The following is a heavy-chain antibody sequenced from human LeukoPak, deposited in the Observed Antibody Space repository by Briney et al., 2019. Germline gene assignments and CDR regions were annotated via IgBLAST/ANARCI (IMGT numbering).Heavy chain of an antibody. V-gene: IGHV3-48*03. Sequence: GGSLRLSCAASGFTFSSYEMNWVRQAPGKGLEWVSYIISSGSSIYYADSVKGRFTISRDNAKNSLDLQMNSLRVEDTAVYYCATDGYCSGGSCSIAAFDYWGQGTLVTVSS. J-gene: IGHJ4*02. CDR2: IISSGSSI. CDR1: GFTFSSYE. D-gene: IGHD2-15*01. CDR3: ATDGYCSGGSCSIAAFDY.